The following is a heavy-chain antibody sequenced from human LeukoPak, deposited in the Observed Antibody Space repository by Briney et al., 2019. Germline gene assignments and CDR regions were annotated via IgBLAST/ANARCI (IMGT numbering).Heavy chain of an antibody. CDR2: IKSDGSST. D-gene: IGHD6-13*01. CDR1: GFTFSSYW. V-gene: IGHV3-74*01. J-gene: IGHJ6*02. Sequence: PGGSLRLSCAASGFTFSSYWMHWVRQAPGKGLVWVSRIKSDGSSTSYADSVKGRFTISRDNAKNTLYLQMNSLRAEDTAVYYCARDIAPTADYGMDVWGQGTTVTVSS. CDR3: ARDIAPTADYGMDV.